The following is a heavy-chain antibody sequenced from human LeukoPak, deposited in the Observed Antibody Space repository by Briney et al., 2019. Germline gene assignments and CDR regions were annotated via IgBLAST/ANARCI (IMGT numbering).Heavy chain of an antibody. J-gene: IGHJ4*02. Sequence: QPGGSLRLSCTASGINFSNYWMSWVRQAPGKGLEWVANIKLDGTTKDYVDSVKGRFTIFRDNAKNSLYLQMNNLRGDDTAVYYCATVAGDCSGGRCYLLRFDYWGQGTLVTVSS. V-gene: IGHV3-7*01. CDR3: ATVAGDCSGGRCYLLRFDY. CDR2: IKLDGTTK. CDR1: GINFSNYW. D-gene: IGHD2-15*01.